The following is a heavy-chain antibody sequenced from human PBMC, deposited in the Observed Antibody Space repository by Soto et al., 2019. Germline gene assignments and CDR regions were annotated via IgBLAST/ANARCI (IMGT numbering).Heavy chain of an antibody. CDR1: GFTFRNAW. D-gene: IGHD2-21*01. CDR3: TTAPPGQVVPLDH. Sequence: EVQLVESGGGLVKAGGSLRLSCVASGFTFRNAWMNWVRQAPGKGLEWVGRIKSKSNGGTIDYAAPVKGRFTISKDDSRNTLYLQMSSLETEDTGLYYCTTAPPGQVVPLDHWGQGTLVTVSS. CDR2: IKSKSNGGTI. V-gene: IGHV3-15*07. J-gene: IGHJ4*02.